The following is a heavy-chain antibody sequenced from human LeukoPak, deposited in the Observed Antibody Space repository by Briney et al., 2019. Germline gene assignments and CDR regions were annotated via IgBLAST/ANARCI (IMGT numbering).Heavy chain of an antibody. V-gene: IGHV1-18*01. CDR1: GYTFTTYG. CDR3: ARETCGSTSCYFTSYYHYYLDV. CDR2: IKLYNGNT. D-gene: IGHD2-2*01. Sequence: ASVKVSCKASGYTFTTYGIVWVRQAPGQGLEWMGWIKLYNGNTNYAPKIQGRVTMTTDTSTSTAYMELRSLRPDDTAVYYCARETCGSTSCYFTSYYHYYLDVWGKGTTVTVSS. J-gene: IGHJ6*03.